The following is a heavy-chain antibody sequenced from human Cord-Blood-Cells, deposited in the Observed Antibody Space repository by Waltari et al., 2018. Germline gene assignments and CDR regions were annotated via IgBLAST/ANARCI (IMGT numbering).Heavy chain of an antibody. CDR3: AREPGGKGGDY. D-gene: IGHD3-16*01. J-gene: IGHJ4*02. Sequence: HWVRQAPGQGLEWMGWINPNSGGTNYAQKFQGRVTMTRDTSISTAYMELSRLRSDDTAVYYCAREPGGKGGDYWGQGTLVTVSS. CDR2: INPNSGGT. V-gene: IGHV1-2*02.